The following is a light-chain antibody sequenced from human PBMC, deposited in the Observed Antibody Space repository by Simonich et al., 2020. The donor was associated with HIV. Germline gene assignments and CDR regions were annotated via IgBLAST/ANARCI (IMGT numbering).Light chain of an antibody. CDR3: QSSDSSLSGSV. V-gene: IGLV1-40*01. CDR1: SSNIGAGYD. Sequence: QSVLTQPPSVSGAPGQRVTISCTGSSSNIGAGYDVHWYQQLPGTAPKLLIYGNGNRPSGGPDRFSGSKSGTSASLAITGLQADDEADYYCQSSDSSLSGSVFGGGTKLTVL. CDR2: GNG. J-gene: IGLJ3*02.